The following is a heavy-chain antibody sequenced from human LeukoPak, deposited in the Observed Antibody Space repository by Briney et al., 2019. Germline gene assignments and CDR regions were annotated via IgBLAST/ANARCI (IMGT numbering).Heavy chain of an antibody. CDR3: ARDIPDSSGYYGAFDI. Sequence: GGSLRLPCAASGFTFSSYWMHWVRQAPGKGLVWVSRINSDGSSTSYADSVKGRFTISRDNAKNTLYLQMNRLRAEDTAVYYCARDIPDSSGYYGAFDIWGQGTMVTVSS. D-gene: IGHD3-22*01. CDR1: GFTFSSYW. J-gene: IGHJ3*02. V-gene: IGHV3-74*01. CDR2: INSDGSST.